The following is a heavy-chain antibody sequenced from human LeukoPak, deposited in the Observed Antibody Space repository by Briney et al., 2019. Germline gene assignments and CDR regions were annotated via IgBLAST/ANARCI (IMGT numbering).Heavy chain of an antibody. J-gene: IGHJ6*02. CDR1: GFTFSSYG. V-gene: IGHV3-15*07. CDR2: IKSKTDGGTT. CDR3: ARGEEQQLVPGYYYYGMDV. Sequence: GGSLRLSCAASGFTFSSYGMHWVRQATGKGLEWVGRIKSKTDGGTTDYAAPVNGRFTISRDDSKNRLYLQMNSRRAEDTAVYYCARGEEQQLVPGYYYYGMDVWGQGTKVTVSS. D-gene: IGHD6-13*01.